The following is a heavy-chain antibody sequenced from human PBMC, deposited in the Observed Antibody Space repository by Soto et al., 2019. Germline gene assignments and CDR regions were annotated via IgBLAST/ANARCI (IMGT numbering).Heavy chain of an antibody. CDR1: GYTFTSYG. Sequence: QVQLVQSGAEVKKPGASVKVSCKASGYTFTSYGISWVRQAPGQGLEGMGWISAYNGNTNYAQKLQGRVTMTTDKTTSTAYMELRSLRSEDTAVYYCAIDRGQPLTIDYWGQGTLVTVTS. J-gene: IGHJ4*02. V-gene: IGHV1-18*01. CDR3: AIDRGQPLTIDY. D-gene: IGHD6-13*01. CDR2: ISAYNGNT.